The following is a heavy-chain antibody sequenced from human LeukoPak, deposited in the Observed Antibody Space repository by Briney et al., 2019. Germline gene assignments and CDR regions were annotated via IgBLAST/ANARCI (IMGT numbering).Heavy chain of an antibody. CDR2: IYSVGNT. CDR1: GFTVSSNY. V-gene: IGHV3-53*01. CDR3: ARALPAVGNYYDSSGYYDY. J-gene: IGHJ4*02. D-gene: IGHD3-22*01. Sequence: GGSLRLSCAASGFTVSSNYMSWVRQAPGRGLEWVSVIYSVGNTYYAESVKGRFTISRDNSKNTLYLQMNSLRAEDTAVYYCARALPAVGNYYDSSGYYDYWGQGTLVTVSS.